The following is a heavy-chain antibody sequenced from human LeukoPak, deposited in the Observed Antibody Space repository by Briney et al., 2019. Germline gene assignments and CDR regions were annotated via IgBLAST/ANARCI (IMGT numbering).Heavy chain of an antibody. CDR2: IYPGDSDT. J-gene: IGHJ4*02. V-gene: IGHV5-51*01. CDR3: ARWATSGIGLDY. D-gene: IGHD5-24*01. Sequence: GESLKISCKGSGYIFNNYWIAWVRQMPGKGPEWMGIIYPGDSDTRYSPSFQGQVTISADKSISTAYLEWSSLRASDTAMFYCARWATSGIGLDYWGQGALVTVSS. CDR1: GYIFNNYW.